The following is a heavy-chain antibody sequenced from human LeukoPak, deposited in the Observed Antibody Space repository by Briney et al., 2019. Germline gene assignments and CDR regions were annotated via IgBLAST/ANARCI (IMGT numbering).Heavy chain of an antibody. V-gene: IGHV3-21*04. D-gene: IGHD1-26*01. CDR3: ATYSGAHHKTFDY. J-gene: IGHJ4*02. Sequence: GGSLRLSCAGSGFIFSSYSMNWVRQAPGKGLEWVSSITSSSSYIYYADSVKGRFTISRDNAKNSLYLQMNSLRAEDTAVYYCATYSGAHHKTFDYWGQGTLVTVSS. CDR1: GFIFSSYS. CDR2: ITSSSSYI.